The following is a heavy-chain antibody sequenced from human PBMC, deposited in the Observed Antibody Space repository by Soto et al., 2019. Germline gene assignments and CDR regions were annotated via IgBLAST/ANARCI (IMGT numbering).Heavy chain of an antibody. Sequence: GSLRLSGAASGFTFSNAWMSWVRQAPGKGLEWVGRIKSKTDGGTTDYAAPVKGRFTISRDDSKNTLYLQMNSLKTEDTAVYYCTTYYDFWSGYWALFDYWGQGTLVTVSS. CDR1: GFTFSNAW. J-gene: IGHJ4*02. D-gene: IGHD3-3*01. V-gene: IGHV3-15*01. CDR3: TTYYDFWSGYWALFDY. CDR2: IKSKTDGGTT.